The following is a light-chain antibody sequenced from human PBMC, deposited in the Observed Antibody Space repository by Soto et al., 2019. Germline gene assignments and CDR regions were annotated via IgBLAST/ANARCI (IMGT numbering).Light chain of an antibody. V-gene: IGLV2-14*03. Sequence: QSALTQPASVSGSPGQSITIACTGTSSDVGGYNHVSWYQVHPGKAPRLVIYDVSIRPPAVSDRFSGSTSGNTASLTISGLQAEDEADDYCSSYTATRNVVFGGGTKLTVL. CDR3: SSYTATRNVV. CDR2: DVS. CDR1: SSDVGGYNH. J-gene: IGLJ3*02.